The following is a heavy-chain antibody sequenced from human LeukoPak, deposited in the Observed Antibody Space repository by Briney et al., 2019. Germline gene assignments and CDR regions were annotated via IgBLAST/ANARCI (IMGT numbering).Heavy chain of an antibody. CDR3: ARDQIQMGANYYYYMDV. D-gene: IGHD1-26*01. J-gene: IGHJ6*03. CDR1: GFTFSSYW. Sequence: PGGSLRLSCAASGFTFSSYWMHWVRHAPGKGLVWVSRINTDGSSTSYADSVKGRFTISRDNAKNSLYLQMNSLRAEDTAVYYCARDQIQMGANYYYYMDVWGKGTTVTVSS. CDR2: INTDGSST. V-gene: IGHV3-74*01.